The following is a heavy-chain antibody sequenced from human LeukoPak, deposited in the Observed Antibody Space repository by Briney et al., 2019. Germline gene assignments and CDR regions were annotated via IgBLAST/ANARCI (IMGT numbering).Heavy chain of an antibody. CDR2: MNPNSGNT. CDR3: ARADYDILTGYYSTLPPAYYYYGMDV. Sequence: ASVKVSCKASGYTFTSYDINWVRQATGQGLEWMGWMNPNSGNTGYAQKFQGRVTMTRNTSISTAYMELSSLRSEDTAVYYCARADYDILTGYYSTLPPAYYYYGMDVWGQGTTVTVSS. D-gene: IGHD3-9*01. CDR1: GYTFTSYD. J-gene: IGHJ6*02. V-gene: IGHV1-8*01.